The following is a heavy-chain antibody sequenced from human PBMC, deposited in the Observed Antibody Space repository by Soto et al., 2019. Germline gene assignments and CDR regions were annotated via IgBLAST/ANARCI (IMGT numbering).Heavy chain of an antibody. CDR3: VRDFDWYFDV. J-gene: IGHJ2*01. CDR1: GFTFSNFW. V-gene: IGHV3-74*01. CDR2: INGGGTSK. Sequence: VQLAESGGGSIQPGGSLRLSCVISGFTFSNFWMHWVRQIPGKGLVWVARINGGGTSKKYADSVKGRFTISRDNVKNTLFLQMNSLRVDDTAIYYCVRDFDWYFDVWGRGTLVTVSS.